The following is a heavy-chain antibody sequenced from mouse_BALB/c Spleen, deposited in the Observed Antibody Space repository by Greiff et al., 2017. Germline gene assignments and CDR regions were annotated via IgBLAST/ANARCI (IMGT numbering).Heavy chain of an antibody. J-gene: IGHJ4*01. V-gene: IGHV5-9-4*01. CDR3: AREGVPYAMDY. Sequence: EVQLVESGGGLVKPGGSLKLSCAASGFTFSSYAMSWVRQSPEKRLEWVAEISSGGSYTYYPDTVTGRFTISRDNAKNTLYLEMSSLRSEDTAMYYCAREGVPYAMDYWGQGTSVTVSS. CDR1: GFTFSSYA. CDR2: ISSGGSYT.